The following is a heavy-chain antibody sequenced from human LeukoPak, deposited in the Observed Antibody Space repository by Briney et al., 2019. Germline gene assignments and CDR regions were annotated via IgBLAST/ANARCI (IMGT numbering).Heavy chain of an antibody. CDR1: GYSISSGYY. V-gene: IGHV4-38-2*01. J-gene: IGHJ4*02. D-gene: IGHD1-26*01. CDR3: ARHSSGSYYGYFDY. Sequence: SETLSLTCAVSGYSISSGYYWGWIRQPPGKGLEWIGSIYHSGSTYYNPSLKGRVTISVDTSKNQFSLKLSSVTAADTAVYYCARHSSGSYYGYFDYWGQGTLVTVSS. CDR2: IYHSGST.